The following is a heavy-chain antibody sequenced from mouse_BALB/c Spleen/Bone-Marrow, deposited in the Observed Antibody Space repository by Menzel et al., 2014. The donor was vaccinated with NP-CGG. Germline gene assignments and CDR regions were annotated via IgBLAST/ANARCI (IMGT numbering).Heavy chain of an antibody. V-gene: IGHV5-17*02. CDR1: GFTFSSFG. D-gene: IGHD2-4*01. J-gene: IGHJ4*01. CDR3: TRKGALITHYYAMDY. CDR2: ISSGSSTI. Sequence: DVMLVESWGGLVQPGGSRKLSCAASGFTFSSFGMHWVRQAPEKGLEWVAYISSGSSTIYYADTVKGRFTISRDNPKNTLFLQMTSLRSEDTAMYYCTRKGALITHYYAMDYWGQGTSVTVSS.